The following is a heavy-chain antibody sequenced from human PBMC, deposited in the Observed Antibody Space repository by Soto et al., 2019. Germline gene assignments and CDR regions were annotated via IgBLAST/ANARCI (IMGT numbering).Heavy chain of an antibody. D-gene: IGHD3-3*01. Sequence: GESLKISCKGSGYSFTSYWIGWVRQMPGKGLEWMGIIYPGDSDTRYSPSFQGQVTISADKSISTAYLQWSSLKASDTAMYYCARQPKSGYYGPTAKIRPCSYYYGMDVWGQGTTVTVSS. J-gene: IGHJ6*02. CDR1: GYSFTSYW. CDR2: IYPGDSDT. CDR3: ARQPKSGYYGPTAKIRPCSYYYGMDV. V-gene: IGHV5-51*01.